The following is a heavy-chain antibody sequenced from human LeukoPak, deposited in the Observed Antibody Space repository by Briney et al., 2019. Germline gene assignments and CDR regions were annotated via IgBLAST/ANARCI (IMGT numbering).Heavy chain of an antibody. CDR3: ARHFTPIVVVAAATNWFDP. J-gene: IGHJ5*02. CDR1: GGSISSSSYY. Sequence: ASETLSLTCTVSGGSISSSSYYWGWIRQPRGKGLEWIGRIYYSGSTYYNPSLKSRVTISVDTSKNQFSLKLSSVTAADTAVYYCARHFTPIVVVAAATNWFDPWGQGTLVTVSS. CDR2: IYYSGST. V-gene: IGHV4-39*01. D-gene: IGHD2-2*01.